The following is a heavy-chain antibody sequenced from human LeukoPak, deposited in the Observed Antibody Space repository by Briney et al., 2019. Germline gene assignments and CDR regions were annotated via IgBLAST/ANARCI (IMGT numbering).Heavy chain of an antibody. D-gene: IGHD6-25*01. CDR3: ARQASR. CDR2: ISYDGSNK. CDR1: GFTFSSYA. V-gene: IGHV3-30-3*01. Sequence: GGSLRLSCAASGFTFSSYATHWVRQAPGKGLEWVAVISYDGSNKYYADSVKGRFTISRDNSKNTLYLQMNSLRAEDTAVYYCARQASRWGQGTLVTVSS. J-gene: IGHJ4*02.